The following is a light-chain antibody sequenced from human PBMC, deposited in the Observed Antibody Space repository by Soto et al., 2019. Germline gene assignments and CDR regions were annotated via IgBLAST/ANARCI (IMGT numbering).Light chain of an antibody. Sequence: QSALTQPASVSGSPGQSITISCTGTSSDIGHYDYVSWYQQHPGKAPKLMIYHVTYRPSGVSNRYSGSKSGNSASLTISGLQADDEADYYCCSLTPGHTYVFGSGTKLTVL. CDR1: SSDIGHYDY. CDR3: CSLTPGHTYV. CDR2: HVT. J-gene: IGLJ1*01. V-gene: IGLV2-14*03.